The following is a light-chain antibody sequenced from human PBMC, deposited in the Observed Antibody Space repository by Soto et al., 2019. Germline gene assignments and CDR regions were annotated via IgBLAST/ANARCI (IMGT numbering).Light chain of an antibody. V-gene: IGLV1-40*01. J-gene: IGLJ2*01. Sequence: QPVLTQPPSVSGAPGQRVTISSTGSTSNIGAGYDVHWYQQLPRTAPKLLIYGNSNRPSGVPDRFSGSKSGTSASLAITGLQAEDEADYYYQSSDSSLSGSVFGGGTKLTVL. CDR3: QSSDSSLSGSV. CDR1: TSNIGAGYD. CDR2: GNS.